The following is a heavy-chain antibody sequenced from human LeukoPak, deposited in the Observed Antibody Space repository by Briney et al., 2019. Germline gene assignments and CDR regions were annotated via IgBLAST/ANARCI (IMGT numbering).Heavy chain of an antibody. CDR3: TRSDYSTYFNY. V-gene: IGHV4-59*01. J-gene: IGHJ4*02. CDR1: GGSISRYY. CDR2: ISYSGST. Sequence: SETLSLTCTVSGGSISRYYWSWIRQPPGKGLEWIGYISYSGSTNYNPSLKSRVTISVDTSKNQFSLNLRSVTAADTAVYYCTRSDYSTYFNYWGPGTLVTVSS. D-gene: IGHD2-15*01.